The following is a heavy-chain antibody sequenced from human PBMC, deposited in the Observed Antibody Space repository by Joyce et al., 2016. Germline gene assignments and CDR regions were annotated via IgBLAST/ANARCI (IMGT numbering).Heavy chain of an antibody. CDR2: IEYSGRT. J-gene: IGHJ4*02. CDR1: GGSITSSGYY. D-gene: IGHD3-10*01. V-gene: IGHV4-31*03. Sequence: QVQLQESGPGLVKPSQTLSLTCTVSGGSITSSGYYWCWIRQHPGKGREWIGYIEYSGRTYYNPSLKSRVTISMDTSENQFSLKLSSVTAADTAVYYCAADPRGLLWFGELYYWGQGTLVTVSS. CDR3: AADPRGLLWFGELYY.